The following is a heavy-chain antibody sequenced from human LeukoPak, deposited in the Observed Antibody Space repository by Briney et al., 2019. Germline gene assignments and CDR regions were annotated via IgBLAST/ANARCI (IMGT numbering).Heavy chain of an antibody. CDR2: INHSGST. CDR3: ARGSVIGRWLQKLPFDY. V-gene: IGHV4-39*07. Sequence: SETLSLTCTVSGGSISSSSYYWGWIRQPPGKGLEWIGEINHSGSTNYNPSLKSRVTISVDTSKNQFSLKLSSVTAADTAVYYCARGSVIGRWLQKLPFDYWGQGTLVTVSS. CDR1: GGSISSSSYY. D-gene: IGHD5-12*01. J-gene: IGHJ4*02.